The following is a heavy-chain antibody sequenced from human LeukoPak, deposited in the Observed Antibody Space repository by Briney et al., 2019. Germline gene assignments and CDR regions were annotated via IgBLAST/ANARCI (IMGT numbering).Heavy chain of an antibody. D-gene: IGHD3-22*01. Sequence: GGSLRLSCAASGFTFSSYSMNWVRQAPGKGLEWVSYMSSSSSTIYYADSVKGRFTISRDNAKNSLYLQMNSLRAEDTAVYYCTRRALNYYDSSGGDYWGQGTLVTVSS. J-gene: IGHJ4*02. CDR1: GFTFSSYS. CDR2: MSSSSSTI. CDR3: TRRALNYYDSSGGDY. V-gene: IGHV3-48*01.